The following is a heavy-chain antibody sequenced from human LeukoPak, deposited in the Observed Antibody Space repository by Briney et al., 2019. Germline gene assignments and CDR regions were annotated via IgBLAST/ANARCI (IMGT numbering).Heavy chain of an antibody. CDR3: ARQMQSHGNFDS. D-gene: IGHD1-26*01. J-gene: IGHJ4*02. CDR1: GFIVSNYA. V-gene: IGHV3-13*01. CDR2: LGIAGDT. Sequence: GGSLRLSCEASGFIVSNYAMHWVRQPIGKGLEWVSALGIAGDTFYPDSVRGRFTISRENARNSLYLQMNSLRAEDTAMYYCARQMQSHGNFDSWGQGTLVTGSS.